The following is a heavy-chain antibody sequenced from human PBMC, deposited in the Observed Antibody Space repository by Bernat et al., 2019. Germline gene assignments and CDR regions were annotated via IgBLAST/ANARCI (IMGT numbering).Heavy chain of an antibody. D-gene: IGHD5-18*01. CDR3: AGRHTAGVGGGFVDY. Sequence: QVQLVQSGAEVKKPGASVKVSCKASGYTFTGYYMHWVRQAPGQGLEWMGWINPNSGGTNYAQKLQGRVTMTTGTSARTASMKLRCLSADDTAVNYCAGRHTAGVGGGFVDYWGQGTLVTVSS. CDR2: INPNSGGT. CDR1: GYTFTGYY. V-gene: IGHV1-2*02. J-gene: IGHJ4*02.